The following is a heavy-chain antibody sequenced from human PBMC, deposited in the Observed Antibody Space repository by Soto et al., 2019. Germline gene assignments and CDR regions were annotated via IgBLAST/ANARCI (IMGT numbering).Heavy chain of an antibody. CDR2: IYYSGST. D-gene: IGHD3-10*01. CDR1: GGSISSGGYY. J-gene: IGHJ6*02. V-gene: IGHV4-31*03. Sequence: TLSLTCTVSGGSISSGGYYWSWIRQHPGKGLEWIGYIYYSGSTYYNPSLKSRVTISVDTSENQFSLKLSSVTAADTAVYYCARDVITMVRGVIILSGYGMDVWGQGTTVTVSS. CDR3: ARDVITMVRGVIILSGYGMDV.